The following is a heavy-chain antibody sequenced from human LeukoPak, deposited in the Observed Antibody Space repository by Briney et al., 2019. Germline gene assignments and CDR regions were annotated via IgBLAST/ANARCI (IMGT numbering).Heavy chain of an antibody. Sequence: GGSLRLTCADSGFTFSTYWMTWVRQAPGKGLEWVASIKADGSEKYYVDSVKGRFTISRDNAKRSLYLQVNSLRPEDTAVYYCARDVAEGRFDPWGQGTLVTVSS. J-gene: IGHJ5*02. V-gene: IGHV3-7*01. CDR1: GFTFSTYW. CDR2: IKADGSEK. CDR3: ARDVAEGRFDP.